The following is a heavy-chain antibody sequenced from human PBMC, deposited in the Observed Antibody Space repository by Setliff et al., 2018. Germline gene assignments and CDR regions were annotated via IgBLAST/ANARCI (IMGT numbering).Heavy chain of an antibody. Sequence: ASVKVSCKASGYTFTSYGFSWVRQAPGQGLEWMGRISVYNGNTNYGQKYQGRVDMTTDTSTNTVYMELRSLRSDDTAVYFCVREYSGGGLTWGQGTMVTVSS. J-gene: IGHJ3*01. V-gene: IGHV1-18*01. D-gene: IGHD1-26*01. CDR3: VREYSGGGLT. CDR2: ISVYNGNT. CDR1: GYTFTSYG.